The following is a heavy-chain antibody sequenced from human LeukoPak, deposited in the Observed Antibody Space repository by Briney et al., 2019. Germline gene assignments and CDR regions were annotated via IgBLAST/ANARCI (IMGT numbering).Heavy chain of an antibody. CDR2: IYTSGSS. D-gene: IGHD2-2*01. J-gene: IGHJ6*03. V-gene: IGHV4-4*07. CDR1: GGSISNYY. CDR3: AREGYCSGTTCSYYYYHYMDV. Sequence: SETLSLTCTVSGGSISNYYWSWIRQPAGKGLEWIGRIYTSGSSNYSPSLKSRVTMSVDTSKNQFSLKLSSVTAADTAVYYCAREGYCSGTTCSYYYYHYMDVWGKGTTVTVSS.